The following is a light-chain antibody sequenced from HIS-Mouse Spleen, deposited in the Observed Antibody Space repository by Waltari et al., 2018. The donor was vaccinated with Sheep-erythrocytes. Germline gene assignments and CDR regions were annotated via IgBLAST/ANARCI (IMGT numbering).Light chain of an antibody. CDR3: CSYAGSYNHA. J-gene: IGLJ1*01. CDR1: ALPKKY. CDR2: EDS. Sequence: SYELTQPPSVSVSPGQTARITCSGDALPKKYAYWYQQKSGQAPVLVIYEDSKRPTGFPDRFSGSKSGNTASLTISGLQAEDEADYYCCSYAGSYNHAFATGTKVTVL. V-gene: IGLV3-10*01.